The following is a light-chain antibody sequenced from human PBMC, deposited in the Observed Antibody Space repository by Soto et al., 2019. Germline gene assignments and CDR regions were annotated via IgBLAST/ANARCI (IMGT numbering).Light chain of an antibody. CDR2: AAS. J-gene: IGKJ1*01. Sequence: EIVLTQSPGTLSLSPGERATLSCRASQSISSRHLAWYQQKPGQAPRLLIYAASTLATDIPAKFSGSGSGADFTLSISRLEPDDFAVYYCQHYDTSLRTFGPGTKVEI. CDR1: QSISSRH. V-gene: IGKV3-20*01. CDR3: QHYDTSLRT.